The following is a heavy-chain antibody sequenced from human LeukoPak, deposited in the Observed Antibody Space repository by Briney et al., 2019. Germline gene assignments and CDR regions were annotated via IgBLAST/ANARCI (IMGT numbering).Heavy chain of an antibody. V-gene: IGHV1-8*01. CDR3: ARDPLRYFDWLPRRAPESNWFDP. D-gene: IGHD3-9*01. Sequence: GASVKVSCKASGYTFTSYDINWVRQATGQGLEWMGWMNPNRGNTGYAQKFQGRVTMTRNTSISTAYMELSSLRSEDTAVYYCARDPLRYFDWLPRRAPESNWFDPWGQGTLVTVSS. J-gene: IGHJ5*02. CDR1: GYTFTSYD. CDR2: MNPNRGNT.